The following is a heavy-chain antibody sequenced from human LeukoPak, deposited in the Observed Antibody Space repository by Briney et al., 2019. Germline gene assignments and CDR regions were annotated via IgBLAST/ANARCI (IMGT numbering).Heavy chain of an antibody. V-gene: IGHV3-7*03. D-gene: IGHD1-26*01. CDR3: AREGGNYGKDV. J-gene: IGHJ6*02. CDR2: INPDGSQK. CDR1: GFTFSGYW. Sequence: GGSLRLSCAASGFTFSGYWMTWARQAPGKGLEWVANINPDGSQKYYVDSVKGRFTISRDNAKNSLYLQMNSLRVEETAVYYCAREGGNYGKDVWGRGITVIVSS.